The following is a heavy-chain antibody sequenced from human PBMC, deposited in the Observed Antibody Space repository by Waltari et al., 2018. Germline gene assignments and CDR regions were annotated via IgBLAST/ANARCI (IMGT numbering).Heavy chain of an antibody. CDR2: IKGDGSTT. V-gene: IGHV3-74*01. CDR1: GFTFSCYR. J-gene: IGHJ4*02. D-gene: IGHD1-26*01. CDR3: VRFSGGY. Sequence: EVQLVESGGGLVQPGGYLRLPCAASGFTFSCYRMHWVRQAPGKGLVWVSNIKGDGSTTSYADSVKGRFTISRDNAKNTLYLQMNSLRVEDTAVYYCVRFSGGYWGQGALVTVSS.